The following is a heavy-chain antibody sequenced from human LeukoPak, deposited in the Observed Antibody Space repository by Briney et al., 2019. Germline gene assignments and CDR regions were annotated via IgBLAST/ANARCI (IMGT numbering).Heavy chain of an antibody. V-gene: IGHV4-34*01. Sequence: PSETLSLTCAVYGGSFSGYYWSWIRQPLGKGLEWIGEINHSGSTYYNPSLKSRVTISVDTSKNQFSLKLSSVTAADTAVYYCARSSSSWYGVDYWGQGTLVTVSS. J-gene: IGHJ4*02. CDR1: GGSFSGYY. CDR3: ARSSSSWYGVDY. CDR2: INHSGST. D-gene: IGHD6-13*01.